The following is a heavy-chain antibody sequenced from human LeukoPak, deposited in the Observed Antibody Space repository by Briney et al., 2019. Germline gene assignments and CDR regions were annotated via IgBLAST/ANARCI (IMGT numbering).Heavy chain of an antibody. J-gene: IGHJ3*02. Sequence: ASVKVSCKASGYTFTSYGISWVRQAPGQGLEWMGWISAYNGNTNYAQKLQGRVTMTTDTSTSTAYMELRSLRSDDTAVYYCARDTMWVGASDAFDIWGQGTMVTVSS. CDR2: ISAYNGNT. D-gene: IGHD1-26*01. CDR3: ARDTMWVGASDAFDI. V-gene: IGHV1-18*01. CDR1: GYTFTSYG.